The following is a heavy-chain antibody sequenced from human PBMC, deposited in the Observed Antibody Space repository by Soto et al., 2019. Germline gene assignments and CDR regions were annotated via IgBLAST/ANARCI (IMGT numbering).Heavy chain of an antibody. CDR3: AKGHYGSGSYEPVDY. Sequence: PGWSLRLSCAASGFTFGDYAMHWVRQAPGKGLEWVSGISWNSGSIGYADSVKGRFTISRDNAKNSLYLQTNSLRAEDTALYYCAKGHYGSGSYEPVDYWGQGTLVTVSS. CDR2: ISWNSGSI. V-gene: IGHV3-9*01. CDR1: GFTFGDYA. J-gene: IGHJ4*02. D-gene: IGHD3-10*01.